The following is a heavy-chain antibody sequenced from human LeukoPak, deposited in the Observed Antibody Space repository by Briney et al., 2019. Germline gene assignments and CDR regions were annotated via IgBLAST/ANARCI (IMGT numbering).Heavy chain of an antibody. CDR1: GGSTSSSDYY. V-gene: IGHV4-39*07. J-gene: IGHJ4*02. Sequence: PSETLSLTCTVSGGSTSSSDYYWGWIRQPPGKDLEWIGSIYYSGSTYYSPSLKSRVTISVDTSKNQFSLKLSSVTAADTAVYYCARDPGGYSYPSPFDYWGQGTLVTVSS. CDR3: ARDPGGYSYPSPFDY. CDR2: IYYSGST. D-gene: IGHD5-18*01.